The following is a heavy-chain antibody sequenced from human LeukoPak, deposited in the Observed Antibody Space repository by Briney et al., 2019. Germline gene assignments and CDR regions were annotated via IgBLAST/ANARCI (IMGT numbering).Heavy chain of an antibody. V-gene: IGHV3-48*04. CDR2: ISSSSSTI. D-gene: IGHD2-8*01. CDR1: GFTFSSYS. Sequence: QSGGSLRLSCAASGFTFSSYSMNWVRQAPGKGLEWVSYISSSSSTIYYADSVKGRFTISRDNAKNSLYLQMNSLRAEDTAVYYCAKGSSDCTNGVCYFFDFDYWGQGTLVTVSS. J-gene: IGHJ4*02. CDR3: AKGSSDCTNGVCYFFDFDY.